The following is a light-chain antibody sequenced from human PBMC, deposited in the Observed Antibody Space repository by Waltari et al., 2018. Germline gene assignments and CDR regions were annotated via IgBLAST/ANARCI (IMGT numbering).Light chain of an antibody. V-gene: IGLV3-21*02. CDR2: DNS. J-gene: IGLJ2*01. CDR3: QVWDSSTDSVV. CDR1: NIARKS. Sequence: SYVLTQPHSFSVAPGQTVSVPCGGNNIARKSVPWYHQKPGRAPVLVAYDNSVRPSGIPERFSGSNSGNTATLTINRVEAGDEADYFCQVWDSSTDSVVFGGGTKLAVL.